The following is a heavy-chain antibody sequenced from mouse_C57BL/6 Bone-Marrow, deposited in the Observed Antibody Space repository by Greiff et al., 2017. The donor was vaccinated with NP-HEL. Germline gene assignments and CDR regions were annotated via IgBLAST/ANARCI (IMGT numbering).Heavy chain of an antibody. CDR3: ARKGDSIWYFDV. J-gene: IGHJ1*03. V-gene: IGHV1-26*01. CDR1: GYTFTDYY. CDR2: INPNNGGT. Sequence: EVQLQQSGPELVKPGASVKISCKASGYTFTDYYMNWVKQSHGKSLEWIGDINPNNGGTSYNQKFKGKATLTVDKSSSTAYMELRSLTSEDSAVYYCARKGDSIWYFDVWGTGTTVTVSS. D-gene: IGHD2-10*02.